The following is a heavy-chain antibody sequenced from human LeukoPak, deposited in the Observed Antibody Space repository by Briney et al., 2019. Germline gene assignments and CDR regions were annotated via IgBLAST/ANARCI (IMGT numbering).Heavy chain of an antibody. Sequence: SETLSLTCTASGGSISSSSYYWGWIRRPPGKGLEWIGSIYYSGSTYYNPSLKSRVTISVDTSKNQFSLKLSSVTAADTAVYYCALQVALYYFDYWGQGTLVTVSS. J-gene: IGHJ4*02. CDR1: GGSISSSSYY. CDR2: IYYSGST. D-gene: IGHD5-12*01. V-gene: IGHV4-39*01. CDR3: ALQVALYYFDY.